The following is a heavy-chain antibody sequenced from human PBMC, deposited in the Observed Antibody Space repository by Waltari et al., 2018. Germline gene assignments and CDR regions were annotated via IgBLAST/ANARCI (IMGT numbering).Heavy chain of an antibody. D-gene: IGHD3-22*01. CDR1: GFTFDDYG. J-gene: IGHJ4*02. Sequence: VESGGGVIRPGGSLRLSCEASGFTFDDYGMSWVRQGPGKGLEWIAGINWKGDKVAYGDAVRGRFIISRDNAKNLLYLQMNTVGLDDTALYYCARGGDSSWPRWSQGTLVTVSA. CDR2: INWKGDKV. V-gene: IGHV3-20*04. CDR3: ARGGDSSWPR.